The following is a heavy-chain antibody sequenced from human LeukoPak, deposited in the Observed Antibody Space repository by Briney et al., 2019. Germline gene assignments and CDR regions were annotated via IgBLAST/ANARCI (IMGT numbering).Heavy chain of an antibody. CDR3: AGEPVLRNSYTNYFDY. V-gene: IGHV4-4*07. CDR1: GGSISTFY. Sequence: PSETLSLTCSVSGGSISTFYWSWIRQPAGKGLEWIGRIYTGGTTNYNPSFRSRVTISLDKSKNQFSLKLRSVTAADTAVYYCAGEPVLRNSYTNYFDYWDQGTLVAVSS. CDR2: IYTGGTT. D-gene: IGHD2-2*02. J-gene: IGHJ4*02.